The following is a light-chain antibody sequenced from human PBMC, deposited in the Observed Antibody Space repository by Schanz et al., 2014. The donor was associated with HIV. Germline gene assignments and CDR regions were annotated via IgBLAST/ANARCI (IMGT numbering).Light chain of an antibody. Sequence: DIQMTQSPSTLSASVGDRVTITCRTSQSISTWLAWYQQRPGKAPKLLIYLASTLQSGVPSRFSGSGSGTDFTLTISSLEPEDFAVYYCQLRGNWPRVYTFGQGTKLEIK. V-gene: IGKV1-5*01. J-gene: IGKJ2*01. CDR2: LAS. CDR1: QSISTW. CDR3: QLRGNWPRVYT.